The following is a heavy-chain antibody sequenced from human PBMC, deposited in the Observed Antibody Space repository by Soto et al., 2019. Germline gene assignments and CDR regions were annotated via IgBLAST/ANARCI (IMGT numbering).Heavy chain of an antibody. D-gene: IGHD3-10*01. CDR3: ARVWGGAFDI. J-gene: IGHJ3*02. Sequence: PSEPLSLTCSISAASVTDSLSYWGWIRQPPGKRPEWIGNIYFSGITYYNPSLKRRVTISVDTSKNQFSLKLCSVTAADTAVYYCARVWGGAFDIWGQGTMVTVSS. V-gene: IGHV4-39*07. CDR2: IYFSGIT. CDR1: AASVTDSLSY.